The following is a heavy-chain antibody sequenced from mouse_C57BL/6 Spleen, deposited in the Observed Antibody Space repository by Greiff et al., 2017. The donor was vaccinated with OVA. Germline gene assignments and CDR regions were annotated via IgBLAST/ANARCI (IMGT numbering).Heavy chain of an antibody. CDR1: GYTFTSYW. CDR2: IDPSDSYT. V-gene: IGHV1-50*01. D-gene: IGHD1-1*01. J-gene: IGHJ4*01. CDR3: ARGDYYGSSYVLYAMDD. Sequence: QVQLQQPGAELVKPGASVKLSCKASGYTFTSYWMQWVKQRPGQGLEWIGEIDPSDSYTNYNQKFKGKATLTVDTSSSTAYMQLSSLTSEDSAVYYGARGDYYGSSYVLYAMDDWGQGTSVTVSS.